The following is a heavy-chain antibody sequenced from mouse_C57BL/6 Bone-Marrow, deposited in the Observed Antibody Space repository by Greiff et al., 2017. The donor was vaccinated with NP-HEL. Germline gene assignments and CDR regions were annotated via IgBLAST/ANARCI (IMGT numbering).Heavy chain of an antibody. J-gene: IGHJ1*03. V-gene: IGHV1-52*01. CDR3: ARRGIRRYFDV. CDR2: IDPSDSET. Sequence: QVQLQQPGAELVRPGSSVKLSCKASGYTFTSYWMHWVKQRPIQGLEWIGNIDPSDSETHYNQKFKDKATLTVDKSSSTAYMQLSSLTSEDSAVYYCARRGIRRYFDVWGTGTTVTVSS. CDR1: GYTFTSYW.